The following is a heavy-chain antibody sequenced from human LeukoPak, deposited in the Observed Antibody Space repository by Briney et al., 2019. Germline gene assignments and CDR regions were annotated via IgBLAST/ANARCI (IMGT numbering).Heavy chain of an antibody. J-gene: IGHJ4*02. CDR3: ARATSEPYYFDY. D-gene: IGHD1-1*01. CDR2: ISSSGSTI. CDR1: GFTFSDYY. Sequence: GGSLRLSCAASGFTFSDYYMSWIRQAPGKGLEWVSYISSSGSTIYYADSVKGRFTISRDNAKNSLYPQMNSLRAEDTAVYYCARATSEPYYFDYWGQGTLVTVSS. V-gene: IGHV3-11*01.